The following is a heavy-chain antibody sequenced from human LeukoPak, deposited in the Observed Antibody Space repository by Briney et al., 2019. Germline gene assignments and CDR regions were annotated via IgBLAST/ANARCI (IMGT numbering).Heavy chain of an antibody. CDR2: ISYTGST. V-gene: IGHV4-59*01. Sequence: SETLSLTCTVSGGSISPYFWSWIRQPPGKGLEWIGYISYTGSTNYNPSLKSRVTISVDTSKNQFSLQLTSETAADTAVYYCARDDYRGVTNFDPWGQGTLVTVSS. D-gene: IGHD3-10*01. CDR1: GGSISPYF. J-gene: IGHJ5*02. CDR3: ARDDYRGVTNFDP.